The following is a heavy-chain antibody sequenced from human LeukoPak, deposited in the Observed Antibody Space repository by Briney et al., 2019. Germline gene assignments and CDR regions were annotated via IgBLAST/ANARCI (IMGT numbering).Heavy chain of an antibody. D-gene: IGHD5-18*01. CDR1: GFTFTNYA. Sequence: GGSLRLSCAASGFTFTNYAMTWVRQAPGKGLEWVSSISDTYGATYYTDSVKGRFTISRDNSKNTVYLQLNNLRAEDTAVYFCVRHDSFIPFWGQGTLATVSS. J-gene: IGHJ4*02. CDR2: ISDTYGAT. CDR3: VRHDSFIPF. V-gene: IGHV3-23*01.